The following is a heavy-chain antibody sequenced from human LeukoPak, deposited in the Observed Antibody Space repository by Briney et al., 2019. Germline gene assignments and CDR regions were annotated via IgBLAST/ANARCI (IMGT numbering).Heavy chain of an antibody. CDR1: GFTFSSYS. D-gene: IGHD7-27*01. Sequence: GGSLRLSSAASGFTFSSYSMNWVRQAPGKGLEWVSSIISSSSYIYYADSVKGRFTISRDNAKNSLYLQMNSVRAEDTAVYYCAKDPNWGRGLYYFDYWGQGTLVTVSS. V-gene: IGHV3-21*04. J-gene: IGHJ4*02. CDR2: IISSSSYI. CDR3: AKDPNWGRGLYYFDY.